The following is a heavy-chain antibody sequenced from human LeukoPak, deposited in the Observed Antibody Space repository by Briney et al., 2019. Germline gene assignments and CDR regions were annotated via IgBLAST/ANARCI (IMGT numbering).Heavy chain of an antibody. CDR2: IYDSGST. V-gene: IGHV4-30-4*01. CDR3: ARVIVVVTAHDY. J-gene: IGHJ4*02. Sequence: SETLSLTCTVSGGSISSGDYYWSWIRQPPGKGLEWIGYIYDSGSTYFNPSLKSRVTMSVDTSKNQFSLKLSSVTAADTAVYYCARVIVVVTAHDYWGQGTLVTVSS. D-gene: IGHD2-21*02. CDR1: GGSISSGDYY.